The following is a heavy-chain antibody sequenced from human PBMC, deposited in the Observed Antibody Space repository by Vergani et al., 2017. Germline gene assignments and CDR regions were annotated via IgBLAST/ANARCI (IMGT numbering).Heavy chain of an antibody. D-gene: IGHD2-21*02. J-gene: IGHJ2*01. CDR1: GGTFSSYA. CDR2: SIPIFGTA. V-gene: IGHV1-69*12. Sequence: QVHLVQSGAEVKKPGSSVKVSCKASGGTFSSYAISWVRQAPGQGLEWMGGSIPIFGTANYAQKFQGRVTITADESTSTAYMELSSLRSEDTAVYYCAIAYCGGDCYSYWYFDLWSRGTLVTVSS. CDR3: AIAYCGGDCYSYWYFDL.